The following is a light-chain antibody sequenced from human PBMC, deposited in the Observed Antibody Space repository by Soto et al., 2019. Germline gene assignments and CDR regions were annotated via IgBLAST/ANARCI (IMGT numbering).Light chain of an antibody. V-gene: IGKV1-5*01. J-gene: IGKJ4*01. CDR3: LQHNSYPLT. Sequence: DIQMTQSPSTLSASVGDTVTITCRASQSINSWLAWYQQKPGKAPKLLIYDASSLESGVPSRFSGSGSGTEFTLTISSLQPEDFATYYCLQHNSYPLTFGGGTKVDIK. CDR2: DAS. CDR1: QSINSW.